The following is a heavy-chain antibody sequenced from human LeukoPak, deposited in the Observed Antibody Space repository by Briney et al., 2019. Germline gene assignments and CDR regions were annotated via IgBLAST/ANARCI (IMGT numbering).Heavy chain of an antibody. CDR2: INTSGGAT. V-gene: IGHV1-46*01. D-gene: IGHD1-1*01. J-gene: IGHJ3*02. Sequence: GTSVKVPCKASGYTFTSYYLHWARQAPGQGLEWMGIINTSGGATQYAQKFQGRVTMTRDTSTSTVYMDLSSLRSEDTAVYYCARVWVVERARDAFDIWGQGTMVTVSS. CDR3: ARVWVVERARDAFDI. CDR1: GYTFTSYY.